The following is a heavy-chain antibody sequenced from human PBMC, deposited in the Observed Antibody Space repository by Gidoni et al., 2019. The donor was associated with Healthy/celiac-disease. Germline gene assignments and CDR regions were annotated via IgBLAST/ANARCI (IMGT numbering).Heavy chain of an antibody. Sequence: EVQLLESGGGLVQPGWSLRLSCAASGFTFSSYAMIWVRQAPGKGLEWVSAISGSGGSTYYADSVKGRFTISRDNSKNTLYLQMNSLRAEDTAVYYCAKDRSGYYYPSFDYWGQGTLVTVSS. CDR2: ISGSGGST. CDR3: AKDRSGYYYPSFDY. J-gene: IGHJ4*02. D-gene: IGHD3-22*01. V-gene: IGHV3-23*01. CDR1: GFTFSSYA.